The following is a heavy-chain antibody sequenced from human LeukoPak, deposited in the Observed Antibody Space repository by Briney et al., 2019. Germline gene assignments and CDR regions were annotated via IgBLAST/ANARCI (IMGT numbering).Heavy chain of an antibody. J-gene: IGHJ4*02. CDR1: GGSISNYY. D-gene: IGHD6-19*01. CDR3: AKIGYSSGWFEVDS. CDR2: IYTSGST. V-gene: IGHV4-4*07. Sequence: SETLSLTCTVSGGSISNYYWTWIRQPAGKGLEWIGRIYTSGSTNYNPSLESRVTISLDKSKNQFSLRLSSVTAADTAVYFCAKIGYSSGWFEVDSWGQGTLVTVSS.